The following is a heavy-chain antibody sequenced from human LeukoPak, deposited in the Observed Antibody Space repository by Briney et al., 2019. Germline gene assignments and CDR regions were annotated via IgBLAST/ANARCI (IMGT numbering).Heavy chain of an antibody. J-gene: IGHJ4*02. Sequence: GGSLRLSCAASGFTFSSYGMHWVRQAPGKGLEWVAVIWYDGSNKYYADSVKGRFTISRDNSKNTLYLQMNSLRAEDTAVYYXXXXXXXYDFWSGYYPFDYWGQGTLVTVSS. V-gene: IGHV3-33*01. CDR2: IWYDGSNK. D-gene: IGHD3-3*01. CDR1: GFTFSSYG. CDR3: XXXXXXYDFWSGYYPFDY.